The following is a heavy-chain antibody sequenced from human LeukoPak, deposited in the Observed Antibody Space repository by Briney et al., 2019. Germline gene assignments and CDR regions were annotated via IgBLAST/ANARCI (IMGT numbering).Heavy chain of an antibody. J-gene: IGHJ4*02. V-gene: IGHV1-2*02. CDR2: INIHSGGT. D-gene: IGHD5-24*01. Sequence: ASVKVSCKAAGYTFTAYYLQWVRQAPGQGLEWMGWINIHSGGTNYAQKFQGRVTMTRDTSISTAYMELSRLSSDDTAVYHCARDGDGYNLGYWGQGTLVTVSS. CDR3: ARDGDGYNLGY. CDR1: GYTFTAYY.